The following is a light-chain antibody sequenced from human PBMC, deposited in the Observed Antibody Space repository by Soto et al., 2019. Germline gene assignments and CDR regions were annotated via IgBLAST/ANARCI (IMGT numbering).Light chain of an antibody. CDR1: QSVSNSH. Sequence: EIVLTQCPGTLSLSPGERVTLSCRASQSVSNSHLAWHQQKPGQAPRLLIYGASSRATGTPDRFSGSGSGTDFTLTISRLEPEDSAVYYCQQYGSSPYTFGQGTKLEIK. CDR3: QQYGSSPYT. CDR2: GAS. J-gene: IGKJ2*01. V-gene: IGKV3-20*01.